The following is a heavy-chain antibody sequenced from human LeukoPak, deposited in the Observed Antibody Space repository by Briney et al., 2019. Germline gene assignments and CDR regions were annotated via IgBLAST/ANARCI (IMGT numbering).Heavy chain of an antibody. CDR1: GGSVSSGSYY. V-gene: IGHV4-61*01. CDR3: ARDDGGGWTGFDY. Sequence: SETLSLTCNVSGGSVSSGSYYWNWIRQPPGKGLEWIGYIYDSGSTNYNPSLKSRVTISVDTSKNQFSLKVNSVTAADTAVYYCARDDGGGWTGFDYWGQGALVTVSS. CDR2: IYDSGST. D-gene: IGHD2-15*01. J-gene: IGHJ4*02.